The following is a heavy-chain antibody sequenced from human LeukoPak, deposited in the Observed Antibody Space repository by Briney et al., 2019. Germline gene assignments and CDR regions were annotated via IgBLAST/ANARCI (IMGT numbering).Heavy chain of an antibody. J-gene: IGHJ6*03. CDR2: IYTSGST. CDR1: GGSISSYY. Sequence: SETLSLTCTVSGGSISSYYWSWIRQPPGKGLEWIGYIYTSGSTNYNPSLKGRVTISVDTSKNQFSLKLGSVTAADTAVYYCARYSSSSLYYYYYYMDVWGKGTTVTVSS. D-gene: IGHD6-6*01. V-gene: IGHV4-4*09. CDR3: ARYSSSSLYYYYYYMDV.